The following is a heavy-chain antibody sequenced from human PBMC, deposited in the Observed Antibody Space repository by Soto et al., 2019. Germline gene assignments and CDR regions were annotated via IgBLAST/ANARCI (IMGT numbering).Heavy chain of an antibody. V-gene: IGHV4-59*01. CDR3: ARVVRDSWSGFTLNNWLHX. Sequence: SETLSLTFRVSGGSISGFYWTWIRQPPGKGLEWIVYIHDSGSTNYKPSLESRVSISVDTSKNELSLKLSSVTDADTAMYYCARVVRDSWSGFTLNNWLHXWGQGTRVTVSX. J-gene: IGHJ5*02. CDR1: GGSISGFY. CDR2: IHDSGST. D-gene: IGHD3-3*01.